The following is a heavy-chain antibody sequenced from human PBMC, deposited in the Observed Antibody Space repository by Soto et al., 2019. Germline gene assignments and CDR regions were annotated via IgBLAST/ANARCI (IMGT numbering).Heavy chain of an antibody. Sequence: QLQLQESGPGLVKPSETLSLTCTVSGGSISSSSYFWGWIRQPPGKGLEWIGSMYYSGSTYYNPSLKSRDTISVDTSKNQSSVKLSSVTAADTAVYYCARRLGSFYYYGMDVWGQGTTVTVSS. CDR2: MYYSGST. V-gene: IGHV4-39*01. CDR3: ARRLGSFYYYGMDV. D-gene: IGHD3-16*01. J-gene: IGHJ6*02. CDR1: GGSISSSSYF.